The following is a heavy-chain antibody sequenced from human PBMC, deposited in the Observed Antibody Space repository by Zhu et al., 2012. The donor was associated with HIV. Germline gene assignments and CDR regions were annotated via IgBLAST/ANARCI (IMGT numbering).Heavy chain of an antibody. CDR3: ASITLMGEYFQH. D-gene: IGHD3-16*01. CDR1: GGSIRTSSYY. J-gene: IGHJ1*01. CDR2: IYYSGST. Sequence: QVQLQESGPGLVKPSETLSLTCIVSGGSIRTSSYYWGWIRQPPGKGLEWIGSIYYSGSTYYNPSLKSRVTISVDTSKNQFSLKLSSVTAADTAVYYCASITLMGEYFQHWGQGHPGHRLL. V-gene: IGHV4-39*01.